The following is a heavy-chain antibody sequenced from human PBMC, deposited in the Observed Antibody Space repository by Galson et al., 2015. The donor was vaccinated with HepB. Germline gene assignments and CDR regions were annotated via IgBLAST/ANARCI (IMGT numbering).Heavy chain of an antibody. CDR2: INPNSGGT. J-gene: IGHJ4*02. CDR1: GYSFTGHY. Sequence: SVKVSCKASGYSFTGHYIHWVRQAPGQGLEWMGRINPNSGGTNYAQKFQGRITMTRDTSSSTAYMDLSRLRSDDTAFYFCARVGVELGMDFWGQGTLVTVSS. CDR3: ARVGVELGMDF. D-gene: IGHD3-16*01. V-gene: IGHV1-2*06.